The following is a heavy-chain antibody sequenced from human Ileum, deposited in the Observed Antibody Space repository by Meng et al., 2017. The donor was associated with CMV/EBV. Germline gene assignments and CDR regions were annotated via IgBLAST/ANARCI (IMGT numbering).Heavy chain of an antibody. D-gene: IGHD3-10*01. CDR2: LRTGGTT. CDR1: GDSISGYH. V-gene: IGHV4-4*07. Sequence: LQASGPGLVKLSEPLSLTCIVSGDSISGYHWTWIRKPAGKGLEWIGRLRTGGTTDHNPSLKSRVTLSIDTSKNQFSLKLNSVTAADTAVYYCGRAGARGVPVDMWGQGTLVTVSS. J-gene: IGHJ4*02. CDR3: GRAGARGVPVDM.